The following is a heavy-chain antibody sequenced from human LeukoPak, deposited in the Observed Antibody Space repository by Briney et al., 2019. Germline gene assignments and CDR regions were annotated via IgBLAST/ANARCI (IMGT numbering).Heavy chain of an antibody. D-gene: IGHD4-23*01. J-gene: IGHJ3*02. V-gene: IGHV4-31*03. CDR3: AREGASAVGAFDI. CDR1: DGSISSGGYY. CDR2: IYYSGST. Sequence: PSQTLSLTCTVSDGSISSGGYYWSWIRQHPGKGLEWIGYIYYSGSTYYNPSLKSRVTISVDTSKNQFSLKLSSVTAADTAVYYCAREGASAVGAFDIWGQGTMVTVSS.